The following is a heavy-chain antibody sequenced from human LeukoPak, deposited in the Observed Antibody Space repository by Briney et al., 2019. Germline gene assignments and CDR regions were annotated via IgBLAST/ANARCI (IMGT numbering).Heavy chain of an antibody. CDR2: IYYGGNT. CDR3: ASGPRNYYYSGSYHY. J-gene: IGHJ4*02. V-gene: IGHV4-61*08. CDR1: GGSFNSDDYY. Sequence: PSETLSLTRGVSGGSFNSDDYYWNWIRQPPGRGLEWIGYIYYGGNTNYNPSLRSRVTISMDTSKNQFSLKVNSVTAADTAVYFCASGPRNYYYSGSYHYWGQGTLVTVSS. D-gene: IGHD3-10*01.